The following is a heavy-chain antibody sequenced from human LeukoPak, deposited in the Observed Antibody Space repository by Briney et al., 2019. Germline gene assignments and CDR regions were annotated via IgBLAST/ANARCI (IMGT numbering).Heavy chain of an antibody. V-gene: IGHV4-39*01. J-gene: IGHJ4*02. D-gene: IGHD3-22*01. CDR1: GGSIRSSSYY. CDR2: IYYTGRT. Sequence: SETLSLTCTVSGGSIRSSSYYWGWIRQPPGKGLEWIGSIYYTGRTYYNPSLKSRVTISVDTSKKQFSLKLSSVAAADTAVYYCARHFYYDSSGYQGLDYWGQGTLVTVSS. CDR3: ARHFYYDSSGYQGLDY.